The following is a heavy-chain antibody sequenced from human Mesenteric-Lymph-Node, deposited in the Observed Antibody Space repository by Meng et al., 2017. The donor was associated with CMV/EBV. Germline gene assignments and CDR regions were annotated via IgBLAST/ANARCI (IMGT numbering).Heavy chain of an antibody. CDR3: ANGAHSSGYPPNY. D-gene: IGHD3-22*01. Sequence: GESLKIPCAASGFTFSSYAMSWVLQAPGKGLEWVSAISGSGGSTYHADSVKGRFTIPRDNSKNTLYLQMNSLRAEVTAVYYCANGAHSSGYPPNYWGQGTLVTVSS. V-gene: IGHV3-23*01. J-gene: IGHJ4*02. CDR1: GFTFSSYA. CDR2: ISGSGGST.